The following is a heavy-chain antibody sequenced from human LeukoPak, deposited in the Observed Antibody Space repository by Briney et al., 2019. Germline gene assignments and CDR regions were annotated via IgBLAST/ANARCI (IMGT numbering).Heavy chain of an antibody. CDR2: INYSGST. J-gene: IGHJ4*02. CDR3: ARRGTYYVFDY. Sequence: SDTLSLTCTVAGGSTSSYYWSWIRQPPGQGLEWIGYINYSGSTFNNPSLRSRVTMSVDTSKRQCSLNLNSVTAADTAVYYCARRGTYYVFDYRGQGTLVTVSS. CDR1: GGSTSSYY. D-gene: IGHD1-26*01. V-gene: IGHV4-59*07.